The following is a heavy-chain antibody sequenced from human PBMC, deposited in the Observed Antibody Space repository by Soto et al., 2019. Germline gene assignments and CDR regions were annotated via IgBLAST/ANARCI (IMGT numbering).Heavy chain of an antibody. V-gene: IGHV4-59*08. CDR1: GGSISSYY. CDR2: IYYSGST. Sequence: SETLSLTCTVSGGSISSYYWSWIRQPPGKGLEWIGYIYYSGSTNYNPSLKSRVTISVDTSKNQFSLKLSSVTAADTAVYYCATLDSSGYYYFDYWGQGTLVTVSS. J-gene: IGHJ4*02. D-gene: IGHD3-22*01. CDR3: ATLDSSGYYYFDY.